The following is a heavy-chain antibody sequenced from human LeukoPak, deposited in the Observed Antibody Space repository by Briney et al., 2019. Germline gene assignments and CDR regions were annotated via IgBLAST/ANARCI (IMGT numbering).Heavy chain of an antibody. J-gene: IGHJ4*02. V-gene: IGHV3-9*01. D-gene: IGHD3-22*01. CDR3: AKDMMPHYYDSSGYSY. CDR2: ISWNSGSI. CDR1: GFTFDDYA. Sequence: GGSLRLSCAASGFTFDDYAMHWVRQAPGKGLEWVSGISWNSGSIGYADSVKGRFTISRGNAKNSLYLQMNSLRAEDTALYYCAKDMMPHYYDSSGYSYWGQGTLVTVSS.